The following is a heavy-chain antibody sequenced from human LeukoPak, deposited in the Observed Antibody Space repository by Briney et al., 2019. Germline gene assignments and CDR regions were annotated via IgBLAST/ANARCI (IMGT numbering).Heavy chain of an antibody. CDR3: ARGRNTMIVAWCDP. Sequence: ASVKVSCKASGYTFTSYDINWVRQDTGQGLEWMGWMNPNSGNTGYAQKFKGRVTITRNTSISTAYMELSSLRSEDTAVYYCARGRNTMIVAWCDPWGQGTLVTVSS. CDR1: GYTFTSYD. J-gene: IGHJ5*02. V-gene: IGHV1-8*03. D-gene: IGHD3-22*01. CDR2: MNPNSGNT.